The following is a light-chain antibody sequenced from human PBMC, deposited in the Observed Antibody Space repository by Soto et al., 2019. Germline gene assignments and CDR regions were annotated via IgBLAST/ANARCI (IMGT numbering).Light chain of an antibody. CDR3: CSYAATYTVL. CDR1: SIDVGGYNY. Sequence: QSALTQPRSVSGSPGQSVTISCTGTSIDVGGYNYVSWYQQHPGKAPQLIIYDITKRPSGVPDRFSGSKSGNTASVTISGLQAEDEADYYCCSYAATYTVLFGGGTQLTVL. CDR2: DIT. J-gene: IGLJ3*02. V-gene: IGLV2-11*01.